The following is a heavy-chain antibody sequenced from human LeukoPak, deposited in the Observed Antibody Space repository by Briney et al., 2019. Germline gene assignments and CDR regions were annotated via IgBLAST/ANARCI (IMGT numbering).Heavy chain of an antibody. CDR1: GYTFTGYY. V-gene: IGHV1-2*02. D-gene: IGHD5-18*01. J-gene: IGHJ4*02. CDR3: ARTRYSYGTFDY. Sequence: ASVNVSCKASGYTFTGYYMHWVRQAPGQGLEWMGWINPNSGGTNYAQKFQGRVTMTRDTSISTAYMELSRLTSDDTAVYYCARTRYSYGTFDYWGQGTLVTVSS. CDR2: INPNSGGT.